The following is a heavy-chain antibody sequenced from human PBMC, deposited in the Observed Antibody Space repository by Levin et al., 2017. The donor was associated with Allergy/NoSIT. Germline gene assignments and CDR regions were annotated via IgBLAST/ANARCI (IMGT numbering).Heavy chain of an antibody. CDR2: ISSSSSSI. Sequence: PGGSLRLSCAASGFTFSSYSMSWVRQAPGKGLEWVSYISSSSSSIQHADSVKGRFTISRENSKNSLYLQMNSLRAEDTAVYYGARYGSGSFYAYWGQGTLVTVSS. D-gene: IGHD3-10*01. CDR3: ARYGSGSFYAY. V-gene: IGHV3-48*04. CDR1: GFTFSSYS. J-gene: IGHJ4*02.